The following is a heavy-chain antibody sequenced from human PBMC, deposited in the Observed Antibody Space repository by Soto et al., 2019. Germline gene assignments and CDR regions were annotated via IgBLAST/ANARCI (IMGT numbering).Heavy chain of an antibody. CDR2: ISAYNGNT. CDR1: GYTFTSYG. CDR3: ARDLGVGYFAWLFPLGNYGMDV. Sequence: QVQLVQSGAEVKKPGASVKVSCKASGYTFTSYGISWVRQAPGQGLEWMGWISAYNGNTNYAQNLQGRVTMPTDTSISTDYMGLRSLRSDETAVYCCARDLGVGYFAWLFPLGNYGMDVWGHGTTVTGSS. V-gene: IGHV1-18*01. D-gene: IGHD3-9*01. J-gene: IGHJ6*02.